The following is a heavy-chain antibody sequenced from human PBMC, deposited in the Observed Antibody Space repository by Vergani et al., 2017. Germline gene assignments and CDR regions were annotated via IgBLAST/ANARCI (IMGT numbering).Heavy chain of an antibody. CDR2: IYSGGST. J-gene: IGHJ4*02. Sequence: EVQLVESGGGLIQPGGSLRLSCAASGFTVSSNYMSWVRQAPGKGLEWVSVIYSGGSTYYADSVKGRFTISRDNSKNTLYLQMNSLRAEDTAVYYCARVIPDCSGGSCYYFDYWGQGTLVTVSS. CDR3: ARVIPDCSGGSCYYFDY. CDR1: GFTVSSNY. V-gene: IGHV3-53*01. D-gene: IGHD2-15*01.